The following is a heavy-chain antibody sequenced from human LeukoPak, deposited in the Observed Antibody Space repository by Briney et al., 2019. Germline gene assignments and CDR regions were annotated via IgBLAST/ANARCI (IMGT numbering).Heavy chain of an antibody. J-gene: IGHJ4*02. CDR3: ARDQVNVFERNFDY. CDR2: TYYRSKWYN. D-gene: IGHD1-1*01. Sequence: SQTLSLSCAISGDSVSSNSAAWNWIRQSPSRGLEWLGRTYYRSKWYNGYAVSVKSRITINPDTSKNQFSLQLNSVTPEDTAVYYCARDQVNVFERNFDYWGQGTLVTVSS. V-gene: IGHV6-1*01. CDR1: GDSVSSNSAA.